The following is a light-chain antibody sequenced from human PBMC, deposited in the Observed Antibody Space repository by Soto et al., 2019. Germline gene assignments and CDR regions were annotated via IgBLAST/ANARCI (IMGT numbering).Light chain of an antibody. CDR1: SSNIGAGYD. CDR3: QSYDSSLRGSV. J-gene: IGLJ3*02. CDR2: DNT. V-gene: IGLV1-40*01. Sequence: QSVLTRPPSVSGAPGQRVTISCTGSSSNIGAGYDVHWYQHLPGTAPKLVIYDNTNRPSGVPDLFSGSKSGTSASLAISGLQADDEAEYYCQSYDSSLRGSVFGGGTKLTVL.